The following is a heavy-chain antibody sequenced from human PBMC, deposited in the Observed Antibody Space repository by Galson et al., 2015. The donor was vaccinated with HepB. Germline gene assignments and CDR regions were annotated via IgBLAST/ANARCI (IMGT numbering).Heavy chain of an antibody. D-gene: IGHD1-26*01. J-gene: IGHJ6*03. CDR1: GFTVSSNY. V-gene: IGHV3-66*04. CDR2: IYSGGST. Sequence: SLRLSCAASGFTVSSNYMSWVRQAPGKGLEWVSVIYSGGSTYYADSVKGRFTISRDNSKNTLYLQMGSLIAEDMAVYYCAIHAGPSGSYYYYYYYMDVWGKGTTVTVSS. CDR3: AIHAGPSGSYYYYYYYMDV.